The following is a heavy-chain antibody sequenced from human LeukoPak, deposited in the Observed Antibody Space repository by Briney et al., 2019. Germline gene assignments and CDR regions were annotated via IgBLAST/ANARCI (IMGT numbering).Heavy chain of an antibody. D-gene: IGHD6-19*01. CDR1: GYSFTSYW. J-gene: IGHJ6*03. CDR2: IYPGDSDT. V-gene: IGHV5-51*01. Sequence: HGESLKISCKGSGYSFTSYWIGWVRQMPGKGLEWMGIIYPGDSDTRYSPPFQGQVTISADKSISTAYLQWSSLKASDTATYYCARHLAVAGPTYYYYYMDVWGKGTTVTVSS. CDR3: ARHLAVAGPTYYYYYMDV.